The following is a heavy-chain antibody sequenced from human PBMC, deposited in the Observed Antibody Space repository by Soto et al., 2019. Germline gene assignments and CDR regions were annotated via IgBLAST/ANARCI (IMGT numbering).Heavy chain of an antibody. J-gene: IGHJ5*02. V-gene: IGHV3-30-3*01. D-gene: IGHD1-26*01. Sequence: GGSLRLSCAASGFTFSSYAMHWVRQAPGKGLEWVAVISYDGSNKYYADSVKGRFTISRDNSKNTLYLQMNSLRAEDTAVYYCARGHGKKVGANENNWFDPWGQGTLVTVSS. CDR1: GFTFSSYA. CDR3: ARGHGKKVGANENNWFDP. CDR2: ISYDGSNK.